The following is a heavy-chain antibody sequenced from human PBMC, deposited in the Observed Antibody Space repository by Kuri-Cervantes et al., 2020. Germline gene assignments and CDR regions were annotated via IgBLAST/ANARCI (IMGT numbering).Heavy chain of an antibody. V-gene: IGHV4-39*01. Sequence: SETLSLTCTVSGGSISSSSYYWGWIRQPPGKGLEWIGSIYYSGSTYYNPSLKSRVTISVDTSKNQFSLKLSSVTAADTAVYYRARPPSDNDYEIYYVYWGQGTLVTVSS. J-gene: IGHJ4*02. CDR3: ARPPSDNDYEIYYVY. CDR2: IYYSGST. CDR1: GGSISSSSYY. D-gene: IGHD4-17*01.